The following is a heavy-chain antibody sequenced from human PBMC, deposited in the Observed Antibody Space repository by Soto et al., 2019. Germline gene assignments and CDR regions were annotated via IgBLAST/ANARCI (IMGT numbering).Heavy chain of an antibody. V-gene: IGHV1-8*01. Sequence: GASVKVSCKASGYTFTSDDINWVRQATGQGLEWMGWMNPNSGNTGYAQKFQGRVTMTRNTSISTAYMELSSLRSEDTAVYYCARGRIRWGGAFDIWGQGTMVTVSS. CDR2: MNPNSGNT. D-gene: IGHD4-17*01. CDR3: ARGRIRWGGAFDI. J-gene: IGHJ3*02. CDR1: GYTFTSDD.